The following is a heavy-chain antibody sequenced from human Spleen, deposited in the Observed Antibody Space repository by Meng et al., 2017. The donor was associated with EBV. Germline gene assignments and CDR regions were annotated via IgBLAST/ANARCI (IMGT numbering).Heavy chain of an antibody. V-gene: IGHV4-4*02. J-gene: IGHJ4*02. CDR2: IHHGGNT. CDR3: ASYSSYDFLFDY. D-gene: IGHD3-3*01. Sequence: QVQLQEAGPGPVKPSGTLSLTCAVSGGSISGTNWWTWVRQPPGKKLEWIGEIHHGGNTNYNPSLKSRVTMSVDKSKNQFSLKLSSMTAADTAIYYCASYSSYDFLFDYWGQGTLVTVSS. CDR1: GGSISGTNW.